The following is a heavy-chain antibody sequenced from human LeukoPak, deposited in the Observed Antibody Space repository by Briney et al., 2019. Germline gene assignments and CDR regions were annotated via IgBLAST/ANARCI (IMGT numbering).Heavy chain of an antibody. CDR3: AREKRVAAHTFDP. Sequence: GGSLRLSCAASGFTFSSYWMHWVRQAPGKGLVWVSRINSDGSSTSYADSVKGRFTISRDNAKNTLYLQMNSLRAEDTAVYYCAREKRVAAHTFDPWGQGTLVTVSS. D-gene: IGHD6-6*01. CDR1: GFTFSSYW. V-gene: IGHV3-74*01. CDR2: INSDGSST. J-gene: IGHJ5*02.